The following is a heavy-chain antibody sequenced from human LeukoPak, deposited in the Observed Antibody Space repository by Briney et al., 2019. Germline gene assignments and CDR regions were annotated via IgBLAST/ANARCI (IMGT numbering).Heavy chain of an antibody. V-gene: IGHV3-15*01. D-gene: IGHD1-26*01. Sequence: GESLRLSCAASGFTFSHALMNWVRQAPGKGLEWVGRIKSKTDGGTTDYSAPVKGRFTISRDDSKNTLYLQVNSLKTEDTAMYYCCTDDSGSYFQGDPFDIWGQGTMVTVSS. J-gene: IGHJ3*02. CDR2: IKSKTDGGTT. CDR3: CTDDSGSYFQGDPFDI. CDR1: GFTFSHAL.